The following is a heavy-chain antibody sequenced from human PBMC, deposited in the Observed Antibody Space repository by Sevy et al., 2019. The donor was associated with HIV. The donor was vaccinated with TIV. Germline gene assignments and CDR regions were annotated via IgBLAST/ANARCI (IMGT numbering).Heavy chain of an antibody. D-gene: IGHD3-22*01. Sequence: GGSLRLSCAASGFTFSSYSMNWVRRAPGKGLEWVSYLSSSSSTIDYADSVKGRFTISRDNAKNSLYLQMNSLRAEDTAVYYCARTAPPGYYYDSSGSDYWAQGTLVTVSS. V-gene: IGHV3-48*01. CDR1: GFTFSSYS. CDR2: LSSSSSTI. CDR3: ARTAPPGYYYDSSGSDY. J-gene: IGHJ4*02.